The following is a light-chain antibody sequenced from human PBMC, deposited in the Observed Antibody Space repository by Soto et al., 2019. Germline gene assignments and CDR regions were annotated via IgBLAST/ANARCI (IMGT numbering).Light chain of an antibody. CDR3: QQYGNSIYS. CDR1: QSVSSSY. V-gene: IGKV3-20*01. J-gene: IGKJ2*03. Sequence: EIVLTQSPGTLSLSPGERATLSCRATQSVSSSYLAWYQQKPGQAPRLLIYGAYIRATGIPDRFSGSGSGTDFTLTITKLGPEDFAVYYCQQYGNSIYSFGQGTKLEIK. CDR2: GAY.